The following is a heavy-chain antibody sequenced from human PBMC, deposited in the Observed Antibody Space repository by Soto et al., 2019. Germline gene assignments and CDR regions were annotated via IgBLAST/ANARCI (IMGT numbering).Heavy chain of an antibody. CDR3: ARVPYCSGGSCYSEALFDY. V-gene: IGHV1-69*06. J-gene: IGHJ4*02. CDR1: GGTFSSYA. CDR2: IIPIFGTA. Sequence: QVQLVQSGAEVKKPGSSVKVSCKASGGTFSSYAISWVRQAPGQGLEWKGGIIPIFGTANYAQKCQGRVTITADKSTSTAYMELSSLRSEDTAVYYCARVPYCSGGSCYSEALFDYWGQGTLVTVSS. D-gene: IGHD2-15*01.